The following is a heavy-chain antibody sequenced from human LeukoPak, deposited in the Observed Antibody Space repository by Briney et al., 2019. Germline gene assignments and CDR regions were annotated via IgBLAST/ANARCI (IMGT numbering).Heavy chain of an antibody. CDR3: ARDSGEYSSTANWFDP. CDR2: IYHRDTT. V-gene: IGHV4-30-2*01. J-gene: IGHJ5*02. Sequence: SETLSLTCTVSGGSISSGGYFWNWIRQPPGKGLEYIGYIYHRDTTYYNPSLKSRVTISLDTSKNQFSLKLASVTAADTAVYYCARDSGEYSSTANWFDPWGQGTLVTVSS. CDR1: GGSISSGGYF. D-gene: IGHD6-6*01.